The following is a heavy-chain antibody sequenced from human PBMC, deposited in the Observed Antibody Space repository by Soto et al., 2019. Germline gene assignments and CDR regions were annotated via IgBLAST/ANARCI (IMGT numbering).Heavy chain of an antibody. CDR1: GFTFSSYA. Sequence: GGSLRLSCAASGFTFSSYAMSWVRQAPGKGLEWVSAISGSGGSTYYADSVKGRFTISRDNSKNTLYLQMNSLRAEDTAVYYCAKNPNPTVTTFLVDPWGQGTLVTVSS. V-gene: IGHV3-23*01. D-gene: IGHD4-17*01. CDR2: ISGSGGST. J-gene: IGHJ5*02. CDR3: AKNPNPTVTTFLVDP.